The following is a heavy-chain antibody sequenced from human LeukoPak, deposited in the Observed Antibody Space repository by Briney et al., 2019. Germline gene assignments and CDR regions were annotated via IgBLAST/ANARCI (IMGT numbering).Heavy chain of an antibody. D-gene: IGHD2-2*01. V-gene: IGHV3-23*01. CDR2: ISGSGDST. Sequence: GGSLRLSCAASGFTFSSYAMSWVRQAPGKGLEWVSAISGSGDSTYYADSVKGRFTISRDNSKNTLYLQMNSLRAEDTAVYYCARCLHGSSTSCPLDWGQGTLVTVSS. CDR1: GFTFSSYA. CDR3: ARCLHGSSTSCPLD. J-gene: IGHJ4*02.